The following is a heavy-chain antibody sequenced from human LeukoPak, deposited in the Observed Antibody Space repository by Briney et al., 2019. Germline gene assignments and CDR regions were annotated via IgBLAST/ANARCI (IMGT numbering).Heavy chain of an antibody. V-gene: IGHV3-21*01. J-gene: IGHJ4*02. CDR2: ISSSSSYI. CDR1: GFTFGSYS. D-gene: IGHD3-22*01. CDR3: ARAPSRGYDSSGAVDY. Sequence: GGSLRLSCAASGFTFGSYSMNWVRQAPGKGLEWVSSISSSSSYIYYADSVKGRFTISRDNAKNSLYLQMNSLRAEDTAVYYCARAPSRGYDSSGAVDYWGQGTLVTVSS.